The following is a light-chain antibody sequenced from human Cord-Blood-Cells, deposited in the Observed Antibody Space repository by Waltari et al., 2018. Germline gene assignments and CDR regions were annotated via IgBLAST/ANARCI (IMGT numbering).Light chain of an antibody. CDR2: GAS. J-gene: IGKJ2*01. V-gene: IGKV3-15*01. Sequence: DIMMTEYPSTLPVSAEECTTLSCRASQSVSSNLAWYQQKPGQAPRLLIYGASTKATGIPDRFSGSGSGTEFTLTISSLQSEDFAVYYCQQYNNWPNTFGQGTKLEIK. CDR3: QQYNNWPNT. CDR1: QSVSSN.